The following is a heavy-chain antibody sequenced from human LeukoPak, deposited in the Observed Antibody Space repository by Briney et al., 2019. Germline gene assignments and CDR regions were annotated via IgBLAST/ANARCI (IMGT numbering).Heavy chain of an antibody. Sequence: GSLRLSCAVSGFTFSTYWMSWVRQAPGKGLEWVANIKQDGSEKYYVDSVKGRFTISRDNAKNSMYLQMNSLRVEDTAVYYCARYWSGGSCFDYWGQGTLVIVSS. CDR3: ARYWSGGSCFDY. V-gene: IGHV3-7*01. D-gene: IGHD2-15*01. J-gene: IGHJ4*02. CDR2: IKQDGSEK. CDR1: GFTFSTYW.